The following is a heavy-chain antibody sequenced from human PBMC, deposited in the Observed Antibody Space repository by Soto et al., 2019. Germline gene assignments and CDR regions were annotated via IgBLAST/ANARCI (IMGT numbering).Heavy chain of an antibody. CDR1: GGSTSSYY. V-gene: IGHV4-59*01. CDR3: ARSTVTPYLFDY. CDR2: IYYSGST. Sequence: SETLSLTCTVSGGSTSSYYWSWIRQPPGKGLEWIGYIYYSGSTNYNPSLKSRVTISVDTSKNQFSLKLSSVTAADTAVYYCARSTVTPYLFDYWGQGTLVTVSS. J-gene: IGHJ4*02. D-gene: IGHD4-17*01.